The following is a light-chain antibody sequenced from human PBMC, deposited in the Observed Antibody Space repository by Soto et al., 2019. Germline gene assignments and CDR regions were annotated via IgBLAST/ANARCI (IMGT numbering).Light chain of an antibody. CDR3: NSYAGSNNWV. CDR2: EVS. Sequence: QSALTQRPSASGSPGQSVTISCTGTSSDVGGYNYVSWYQQHPGKAPKLMIYEVSKRPSGVPDRFSGSKSGNTASLTVSGLQAEDEVDYYCNSYAGSNNWVFGGGTKLTVL. CDR1: SSDVGGYNY. J-gene: IGLJ3*02. V-gene: IGLV2-8*01.